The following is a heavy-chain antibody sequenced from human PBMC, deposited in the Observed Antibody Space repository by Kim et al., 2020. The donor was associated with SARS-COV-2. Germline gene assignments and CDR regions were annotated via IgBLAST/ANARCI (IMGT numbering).Heavy chain of an antibody. D-gene: IGHD3-10*01. V-gene: IGHV4-31*03. CDR1: GGSISSGGYY. CDR2: IYYSGST. J-gene: IGHJ2*01. CDR3: ARDLYIRGYFDL. Sequence: SETLSLTCTVSGGSISSGGYYWSWIRQHPGKGLEWIGYIYYSGSTYYNPSLKSRVTISVDTSKNQFSLKLSSVTAADTAVYYCARDLYIRGYFDLWGRGTLVTVSS.